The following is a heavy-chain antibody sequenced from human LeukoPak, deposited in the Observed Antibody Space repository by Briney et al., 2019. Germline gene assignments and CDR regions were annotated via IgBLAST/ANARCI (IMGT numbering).Heavy chain of an antibody. D-gene: IGHD3-10*01. Sequence: GGSLRLSCAASGFTFSSYAMSWVRQAPGKGLVWVSRINSDGSSTTYADSVKGRFTISRDNAKNTLYLQMNSLRDEDTAVYYCAGLGYYYGSGDYWGQGTLVTVSS. J-gene: IGHJ4*02. CDR2: INSDGSST. V-gene: IGHV3-74*03. CDR1: GFTFSSYA. CDR3: AGLGYYYGSGDY.